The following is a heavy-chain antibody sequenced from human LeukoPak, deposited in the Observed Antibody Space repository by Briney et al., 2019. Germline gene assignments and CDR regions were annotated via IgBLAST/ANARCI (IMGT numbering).Heavy chain of an antibody. CDR3: ARLTTVFDY. Sequence: GSLRLSCAAPGFTFSSYWMSWVRQAPGKGLEGVANIKQEGSEKYYVDSVKGRFTISRDNAKNSLYLQMNGLRAEDTAVYCCARLTTVFDYWGQGTLVTVSS. V-gene: IGHV3-7*01. CDR1: GFTFSSYW. J-gene: IGHJ4*02. CDR2: IKQEGSEK. D-gene: IGHD4-17*01.